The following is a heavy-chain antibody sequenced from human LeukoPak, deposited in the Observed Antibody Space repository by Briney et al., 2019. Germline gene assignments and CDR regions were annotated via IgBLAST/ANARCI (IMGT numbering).Heavy chain of an antibody. CDR3: AELNTTVAFDY. V-gene: IGHV3-30*02. CDR2: IRYDGSSE. D-gene: IGHD4-23*01. CDR1: GFTFSDYY. Sequence: GGSLRLSCAASGFTFSDYYMSWIRQAPGKGLEWVASIRYDGSSEYYGDSGKGRFTISRDNSKNTLYLQMNSLKPEDTAVYYCAELNTTVAFDYWGQGTLVTVSS. J-gene: IGHJ4*02.